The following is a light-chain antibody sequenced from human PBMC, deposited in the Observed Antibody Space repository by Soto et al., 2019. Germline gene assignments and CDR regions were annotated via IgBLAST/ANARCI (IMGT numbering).Light chain of an antibody. V-gene: IGKV4-1*01. Sequence: DIAMTQSPDSLAVSLGERATINCKSSQSVLYSSNNKNYLAWYQQKPGQPPKLLIYWASIRESGVPDRFSGSGSATEFSLTISSLQAGDVAVYYCQQYYITPPTFGQGTKVEIK. J-gene: IGKJ1*01. CDR2: WAS. CDR3: QQYYITPPT. CDR1: QSVLYSSNNKNY.